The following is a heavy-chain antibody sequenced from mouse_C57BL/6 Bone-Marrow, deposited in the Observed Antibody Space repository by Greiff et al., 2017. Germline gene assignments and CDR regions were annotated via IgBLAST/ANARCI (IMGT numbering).Heavy chain of an antibody. J-gene: IGHJ2*01. D-gene: IGHD2-5*01. CDR1: GYSITSGYY. CDR2: ISYDGSN. V-gene: IGHV3-6*01. Sequence: EVQLVESGPGLVKPSQSLSLTCSVTGYSITSGYYWNWLRQLPGNKLEWMGFISYDGSNNYNPSLKNRIFITRDTSKHQFFLKLNSVTTEDTDTYYCARDGTYYSKYLAYWGQGTTLTVSS. CDR3: ARDGTYYSKYLAY.